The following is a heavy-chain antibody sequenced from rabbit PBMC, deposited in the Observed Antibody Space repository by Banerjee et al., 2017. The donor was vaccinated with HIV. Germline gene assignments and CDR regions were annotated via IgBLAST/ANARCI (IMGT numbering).Heavy chain of an antibody. Sequence: QEQLKETGGGLVQPGGSLTLSCKASGFTLSSYWICWVRQAPGKGLEWIACIYAGSSGSTYYASWAKGRFTISKTSSTTVTLQMTSLTAADTATYFCARDVVGSSALWGPGTLVTVS. CDR3: ARDVVGSSAL. J-gene: IGHJ6*01. V-gene: IGHV1S45*01. D-gene: IGHD8-1*01. CDR2: IYAGSSGST. CDR1: GFTLSSYW.